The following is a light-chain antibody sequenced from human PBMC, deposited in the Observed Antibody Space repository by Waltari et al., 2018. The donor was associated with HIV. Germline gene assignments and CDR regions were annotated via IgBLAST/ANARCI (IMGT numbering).Light chain of an antibody. CDR1: QGIGND. J-gene: IGKJ3*01. V-gene: IGKV1-6*01. CDR2: AAS. Sequence: AIQMTQSPSSLSASVGDRVTITCRASQGIGNDLGWYQQKSGRAPKVLIYAASSLQSGVPSRFSGSRSGTDFTLTISSLQPEDSATYYCRQDGIFPLTFGPGTKVDV. CDR3: RQDGIFPLT.